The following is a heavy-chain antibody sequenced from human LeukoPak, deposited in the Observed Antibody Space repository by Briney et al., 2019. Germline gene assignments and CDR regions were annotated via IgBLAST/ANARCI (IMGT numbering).Heavy chain of an antibody. CDR1: GGSISSSSYY. J-gene: IGHJ4*02. CDR2: IYYSGST. CDR3: AREGGYCSGGSCLSDY. D-gene: IGHD2-15*01. Sequence: RTSETLSLTCTVSGGSISSSSYYWGWIRQPPGKGPEWIGSIYYSGSTYYNPSLKSRVTISVDTSKNQFSLKLSSVTAADTAVYYCAREGGYCSGGSCLSDYWGQGTLVTVSS. V-gene: IGHV4-39*07.